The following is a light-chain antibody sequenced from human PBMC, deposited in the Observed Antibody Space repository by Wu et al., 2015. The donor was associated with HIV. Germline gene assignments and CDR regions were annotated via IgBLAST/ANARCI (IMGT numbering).Light chain of an antibody. Sequence: EIVLTQFPATLSLSPGERATLSCRASQSVASFLAWYQQKPGQAPRLLIYDASNRATGIPARFSGSGSGTDFTLTISSLEPEDFAVYYCQQRRYWPLYTFGQGTKLDDQT. V-gene: IGKV3-11*01. CDR2: DAS. CDR1: QSVASF. CDR3: QQRRYWPLYT. J-gene: IGKJ2*01.